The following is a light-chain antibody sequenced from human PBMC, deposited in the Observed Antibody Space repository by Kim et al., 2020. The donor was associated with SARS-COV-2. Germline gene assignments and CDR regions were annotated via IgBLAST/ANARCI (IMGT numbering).Light chain of an antibody. CDR2: DAS. Sequence: SSPGEPSTLSCRATHSVSISLSWYQQTPGQAPRLLIYDASNRATGIPARFSGSGSGTDFTLTISSLEPEDFAVYYCQQRSNWPLTFGGGTKVDIK. V-gene: IGKV3-11*01. J-gene: IGKJ4*01. CDR3: QQRSNWPLT. CDR1: HSVSIS.